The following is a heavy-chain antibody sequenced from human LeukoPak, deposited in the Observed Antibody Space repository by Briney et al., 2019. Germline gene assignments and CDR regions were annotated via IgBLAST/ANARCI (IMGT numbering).Heavy chain of an antibody. J-gene: IGHJ4*02. V-gene: IGHV4-4*02. CDR3: ARVGWDGDYVFDY. CDR1: GGSISSSNW. CDR2: IYHSGST. Sequence: PSGTQSLTCAVSGGSISSSNWWSWLRQPPGKGLEWIGEIYHSGSTNYNPSLRSRVTISVDKSKNQFSLKLNSVTAADTAVYYCARVGWDGDYVFDYWGQGTLVTVSS. D-gene: IGHD4-17*01.